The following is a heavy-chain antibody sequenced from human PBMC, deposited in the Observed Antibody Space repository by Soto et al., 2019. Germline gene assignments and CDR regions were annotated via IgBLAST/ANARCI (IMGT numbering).Heavy chain of an antibody. CDR3: AKEAYWGGYCDAYFDY. V-gene: IGHV3-23*01. Sequence: GGSLRLSCAASGFTFSSYAMSWVRQAPGKGLEWVSAISGSGGSTYYADSVKGRFTISRDNSKNTLYLQMNSLRAEDTAVYYCAKEAYWGGYCDAYFDYWGQGTLVTVSS. J-gene: IGHJ4*02. D-gene: IGHD2-21*02. CDR2: ISGSGGST. CDR1: GFTFSSYA.